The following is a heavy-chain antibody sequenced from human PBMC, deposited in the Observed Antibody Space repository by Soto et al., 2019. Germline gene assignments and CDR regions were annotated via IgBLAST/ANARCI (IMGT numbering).Heavy chain of an antibody. V-gene: IGHV3-23*01. CDR3: AKAATIATLYNFDF. D-gene: IGHD4-4*01. J-gene: IGHJ4*02. CDR1: GFTLSGFA. Sequence: GGSLRLSCTASGFTLSGFAMNWVRQAPGKGLEWVSLISDSGGTTYHADSVKGRFTISRDNSKNTLYLQLNSLRAEDTAVYYCAKAATIATLYNFDFWGQGTLVTAPQ. CDR2: ISDSGGTT.